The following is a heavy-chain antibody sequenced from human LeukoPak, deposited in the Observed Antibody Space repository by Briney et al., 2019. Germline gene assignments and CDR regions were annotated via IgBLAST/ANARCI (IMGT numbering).Heavy chain of an antibody. CDR3: ARGRTGYYYDSSGYWRGWFDP. D-gene: IGHD3-22*01. CDR1: GGSISSSSYY. Sequence: IPSETLSLTCTVSGGSISSSSYYWGWIRQPPGKGLEWIGSIYYSGSTYYNPSLKSRVTISVDTSKNQFSLKLSSVTAADTAVYYCARGRTGYYYDSSGYWRGWFDPWGQGTLVTVSS. CDR2: IYYSGST. J-gene: IGHJ5*02. V-gene: IGHV4-39*07.